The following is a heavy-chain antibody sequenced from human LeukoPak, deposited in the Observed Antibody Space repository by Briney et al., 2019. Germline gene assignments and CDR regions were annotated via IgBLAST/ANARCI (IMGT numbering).Heavy chain of an antibody. CDR1: GYSSTSYW. Sequence: GESLKISCKGSGYSSTSYWIGWVRQMPGKGLEWMGIIYPGDSDTRYSPSFQGQVTISADKSISTAYLQWSSLKASDTAMYYCARPYDSSGYYASGIDYWGQGTLVTVSS. V-gene: IGHV5-51*01. D-gene: IGHD3-22*01. CDR3: ARPYDSSGYYASGIDY. CDR2: IYPGDSDT. J-gene: IGHJ4*02.